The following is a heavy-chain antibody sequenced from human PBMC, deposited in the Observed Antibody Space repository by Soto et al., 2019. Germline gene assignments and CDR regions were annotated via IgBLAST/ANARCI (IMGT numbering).Heavy chain of an antibody. Sequence: QVQLVQSGAEVKKPGSSVKVSCKASGGTFSSYAISWVRQAPGQGLEWMGGIIPIFGTANYAQKFQGRVTITADESTSTAYMELSSLRSEDTAVYXXXXXXXGSYYTSYYFDYWGQGTLVTVSS. CDR1: GGTFSSYA. CDR3: XXXXXGSYYTSYYFDY. CDR2: IIPIFGTA. V-gene: IGHV1-69*01. J-gene: IGHJ4*02. D-gene: IGHD3-10*01.